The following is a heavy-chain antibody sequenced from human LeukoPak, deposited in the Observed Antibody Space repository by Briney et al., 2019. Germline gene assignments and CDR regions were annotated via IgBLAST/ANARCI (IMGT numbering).Heavy chain of an antibody. D-gene: IGHD3-3*01. CDR2: MNPNSGNT. Sequence: ASVKVSCKASGYTFTSYDINWVRQATGQGLEWMGWMNPNSGNTSYAQKLQGRVTITRNTSISTAYMELSSLRSEDTAVYYCARGDFTISDWFDPWGQGTLVTVSS. J-gene: IGHJ5*02. V-gene: IGHV1-8*03. CDR3: ARGDFTISDWFDP. CDR1: GYTFTSYD.